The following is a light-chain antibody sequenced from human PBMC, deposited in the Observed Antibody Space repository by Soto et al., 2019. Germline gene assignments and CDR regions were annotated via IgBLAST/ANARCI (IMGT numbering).Light chain of an antibody. CDR2: EVS. J-gene: IGLJ2*01. V-gene: IGLV2-8*01. Sequence: QSALTQPPSASGSPGQSVTISCTGTSSDVGGYNYVSWYQQYPGKAPKLMIYEVSKRPSGVPDRFSGFKSGNTASLTVSGLQAEDEADYYCSSYAGSNNVFGGGTKLTVL. CDR3: SSYAGSNNV. CDR1: SSDVGGYNY.